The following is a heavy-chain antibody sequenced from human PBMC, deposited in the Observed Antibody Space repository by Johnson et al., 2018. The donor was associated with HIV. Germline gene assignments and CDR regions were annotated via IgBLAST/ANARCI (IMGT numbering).Heavy chain of an antibody. CDR3: ARFLLLPNGYSWGFDI. J-gene: IGHJ3*02. Sequence: QVQLVESGGDLVQPGGSLRLSCAASGFTFSSYAIHWVRQAPGKGLEWVAVISYDGSNKYYADSVKGRFTISRDNSKNTLYLQMNSLRAEDTAVYYCARFLLLPNGYSWGFDIWGQGTMVTVAS. D-gene: IGHD5-24*01. CDR2: ISYDGSNK. V-gene: IGHV3-30*14. CDR1: GFTFSSYA.